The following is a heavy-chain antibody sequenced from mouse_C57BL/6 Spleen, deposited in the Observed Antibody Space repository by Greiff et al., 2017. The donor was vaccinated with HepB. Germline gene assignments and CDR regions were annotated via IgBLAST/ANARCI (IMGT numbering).Heavy chain of an antibody. CDR1: GFNIKDYY. J-gene: IGHJ3*01. CDR3: TYDGYYVFAWFAY. D-gene: IGHD2-3*01. Sequence: VQLKQSGAELVRPGASVKLSCTASGFNIKDYYMHWVKQRPEQGLEWIGRIDPEDGDTEYAPKFQGKATMTADTSSNTAYLQLGSLTSEDTAVYYCTYDGYYVFAWFAYWGQGTLVTVSA. CDR2: IDPEDGDT. V-gene: IGHV14-1*01.